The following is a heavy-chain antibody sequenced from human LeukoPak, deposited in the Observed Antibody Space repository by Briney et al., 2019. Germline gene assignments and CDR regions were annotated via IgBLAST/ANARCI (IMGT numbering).Heavy chain of an antibody. J-gene: IGHJ6*03. Sequence: PSETLSLTCTVSGGSISSYYWSWIRQPPGKGLEWIGYIYYSGSTNYNPSLKSRVTMSVDTSKNQFSLKLSSVTAADTAVYYCARGSGSYYESGYYMDVWGKGTTVTVSS. CDR2: IYYSGST. CDR3: ARGSGSYYESGYYMDV. D-gene: IGHD3-10*01. CDR1: GGSISSYY. V-gene: IGHV4-59*12.